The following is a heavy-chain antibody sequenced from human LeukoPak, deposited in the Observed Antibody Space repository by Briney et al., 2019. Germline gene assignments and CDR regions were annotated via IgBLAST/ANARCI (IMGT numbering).Heavy chain of an antibody. CDR2: IYTSGST. J-gene: IGHJ3*02. Sequence: SETLSLTCAVSGGSISTYYGSWIRQPAGKGLEWLGRIYTSGSTNYNPSLKSRVTMSVDTSKNQFSLNLRSVTAADPAVYYCARLPGGDSSSVVAFDIWGQGTLVSVS. V-gene: IGHV4-4*07. CDR1: GGSISTYY. D-gene: IGHD2-21*02. CDR3: ARLPGGDSSSVVAFDI.